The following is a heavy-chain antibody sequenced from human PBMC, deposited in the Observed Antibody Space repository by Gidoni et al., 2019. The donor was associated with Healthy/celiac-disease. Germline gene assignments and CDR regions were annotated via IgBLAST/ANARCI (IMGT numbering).Heavy chain of an antibody. CDR1: GFTFSWYA. V-gene: IGHV3-30-3*01. Sequence: QVQLVESGGGVVQPGRSLRLSCAASGFTFSWYAMHWVRQAPGKGLEWVAVISYDGSNKYYAESVKGRFTISRDNSKNTLYLQMNSLRAEDTAVYYWAREHYGSGRAGDYWGQGTLVTVSS. CDR2: ISYDGSNK. CDR3: AREHYGSGRAGDY. J-gene: IGHJ4*02. D-gene: IGHD3-10*01.